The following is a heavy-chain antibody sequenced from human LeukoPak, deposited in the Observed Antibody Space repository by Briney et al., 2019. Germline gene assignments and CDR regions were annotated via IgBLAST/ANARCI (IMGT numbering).Heavy chain of an antibody. V-gene: IGHV3-33*01. CDR2: IWYDGSNK. J-gene: IGHJ4*02. D-gene: IGHD6-19*01. CDR1: GFTFSSYG. Sequence: PGGSLRLSCAASGFTFSSYGMHWVRQAPGKGLEWVAVIWYDGSNKYYADSVKGRFTISRDNSKNTLYLQMDSLRAEDTAVYYCARASRSGSSGSLQPSTYWGQGTLVTASS. CDR3: ARASRSGSSGSLQPSTY.